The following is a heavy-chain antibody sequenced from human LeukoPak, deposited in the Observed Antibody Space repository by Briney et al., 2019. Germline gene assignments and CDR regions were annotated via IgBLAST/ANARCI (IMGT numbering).Heavy chain of an antibody. J-gene: IGHJ4*02. CDR1: GFTFRSYW. V-gene: IGHV3-7*01. D-gene: IGHD3-10*01. Sequence: GGSLRLSCAASGFTFRSYWMSWVRQAPGKGLEWVANIKHDGSEKYYVDSVKGRFNVSRDNAKNSLYLQMNSLRGEDTAVYYCARDGGSESYKNGYFDCWGQGTQVTVSS. CDR3: ARDGGSESYKNGYFDC. CDR2: IKHDGSEK.